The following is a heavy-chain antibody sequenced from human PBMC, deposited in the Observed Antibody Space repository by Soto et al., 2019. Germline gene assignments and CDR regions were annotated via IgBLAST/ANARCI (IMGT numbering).Heavy chain of an antibody. J-gene: IGHJ4*02. CDR3: ARLEVLSNLGALVDY. D-gene: IGHD3-10*01. V-gene: IGHV4-39*01. CDR2: IYYSGST. Sequence: GKGLEWIGSIYYSGSTYYNPSLKSRVTISVDTSKNQFSLKLSSVTAADTAVYYCARLEVLSNLGALVDYWGQGTLVTVSS.